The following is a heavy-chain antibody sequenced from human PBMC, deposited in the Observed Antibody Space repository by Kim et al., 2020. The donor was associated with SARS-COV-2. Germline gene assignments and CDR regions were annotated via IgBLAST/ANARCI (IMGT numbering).Heavy chain of an antibody. D-gene: IGHD6-13*01. CDR2: INHSGST. Sequence: SETLSLTCAVYGGSFSGYYWSWIRQPPGKGLEWIGEINHSGSTNYNPSLKSRVTISVDTSKNQFSLKLSSVTAADTAVYYCARKMRRAAADLWGRGTLVTVSS. CDR1: GGSFSGYY. CDR3: ARKMRRAAADL. J-gene: IGHJ2*01. V-gene: IGHV4-34*01.